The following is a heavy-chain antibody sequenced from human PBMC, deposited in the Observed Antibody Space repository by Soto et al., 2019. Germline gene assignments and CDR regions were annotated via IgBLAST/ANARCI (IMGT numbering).Heavy chain of an antibody. CDR1: GFTFSSYW. D-gene: IGHD3-22*01. V-gene: IGHV3-74*01. Sequence: GGSLRLSCAASGFTFSSYWMHWVRQAPGKGLVWVSRINSDGSSTSYADSVKGRFTISRDNAKNTLYLQMNSLRAEDTAVYYCAREGYYDSSGYSHGALDIWGQGTMVTVSS. CDR2: INSDGSST. CDR3: AREGYYDSSGYSHGALDI. J-gene: IGHJ3*02.